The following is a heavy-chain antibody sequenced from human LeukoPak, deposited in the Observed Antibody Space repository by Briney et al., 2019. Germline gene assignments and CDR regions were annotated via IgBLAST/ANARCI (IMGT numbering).Heavy chain of an antibody. Sequence: ASVKVSCKVSRYTLTELSMHRVRQAPGKGLEWMGGFDPEDGETIYAQKFQGRVTMTEDTSTDTAYMELSSLRSEDTAVYYCATGVRLYGMDVWGQGTTVTVSS. CDR1: RYTLTELS. J-gene: IGHJ6*02. D-gene: IGHD4-23*01. CDR2: FDPEDGET. V-gene: IGHV1-24*01. CDR3: ATGVRLYGMDV.